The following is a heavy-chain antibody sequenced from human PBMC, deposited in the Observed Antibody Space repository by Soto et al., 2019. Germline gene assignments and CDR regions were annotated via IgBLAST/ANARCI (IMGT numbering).Heavy chain of an antibody. D-gene: IGHD5-12*01. J-gene: IGHJ3*02. CDR1: GFTFSSYA. CDR2: ISGGGYST. CDR3: AKESRYSDYVRAFDI. V-gene: IGHV3-23*01. Sequence: PGGSLRLSCAASGFTFSSYAMTWVRQATGKGPEWVSVISGGGYSTYYADSVKGRFTISRDHSKNTLFLQMNSLRAEDTAVYYCAKESRYSDYVRAFDIWGQGTMVTVSS.